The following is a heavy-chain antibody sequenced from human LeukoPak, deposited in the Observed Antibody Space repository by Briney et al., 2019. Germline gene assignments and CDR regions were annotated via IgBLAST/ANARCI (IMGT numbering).Heavy chain of an antibody. CDR1: GGSFSGYY. J-gene: IGHJ5*02. CDR3: ARLKGYRSSTSCQRVP. Sequence: SETLSLTCAVYGGSFSGYYWSWIRQPPGKGLEWIGEINHSGSTNYNPSLKSRVTISVDTSKNQFSLKLSSVTAADTAVYYCARLKGYRSSTSCQRVPWGQGTLVTVSS. D-gene: IGHD2-2*01. CDR2: INHSGST. V-gene: IGHV4-34*01.